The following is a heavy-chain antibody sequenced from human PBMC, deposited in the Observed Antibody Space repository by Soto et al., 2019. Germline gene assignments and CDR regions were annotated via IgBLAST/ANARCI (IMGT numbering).Heavy chain of an antibody. J-gene: IGHJ4*02. CDR1: GFTFSSYS. V-gene: IGHV3-21*01. CDR2: ISSSSSYI. CDR3: ARGRSSSIFDY. Sequence: EVQLVESGGGLVKPGGSLRLSCAASGFTFSSYSMNWVRPAPGKGLEWVSSISSSSSYIYYAYSVKVRFTISRDNAKNSLYLQMISLRAEDTAVYYCARGRSSSIFDYWGQGTLGTVSA. D-gene: IGHD6-6*01.